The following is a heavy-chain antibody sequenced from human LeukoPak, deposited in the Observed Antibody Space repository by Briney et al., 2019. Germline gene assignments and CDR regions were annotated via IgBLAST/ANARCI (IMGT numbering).Heavy chain of an antibody. V-gene: IGHV3-48*04. CDR2: ITTGSSTM. D-gene: IGHD7-27*01. CDR3: ARDQNWAFDY. J-gene: IGHJ4*01. Sequence: PGGSLRLSCEASGFTFSSHSMIWVRQAPGKGLELASYITTGSSTMYFADSVKGRFTTSRDNAKNSLYLQMNGLRVEDTAVYYCARDQNWAFDYWGHGTLVTVSS. CDR1: GFTFSSHS.